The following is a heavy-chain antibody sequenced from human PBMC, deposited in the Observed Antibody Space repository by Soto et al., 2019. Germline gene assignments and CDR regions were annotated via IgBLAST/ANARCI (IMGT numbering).Heavy chain of an antibody. CDR3: AHSQELLRYFAVGYFDY. V-gene: IGHV2-5*02. CDR2: IYWDDDK. Sequence: SGPTLVKPTQTLTLTCTFSGFSLSTSGVGVGWIRQPPGKALEWLALIYWDDDKRYSPSLKSRLTITKDTSKNQVVLTMNNMDPVDTATYYCAHSQELLRYFAVGYFDYWGQGTLVTVSS. CDR1: GFSLSTSGVG. J-gene: IGHJ4*02. D-gene: IGHD3-9*01.